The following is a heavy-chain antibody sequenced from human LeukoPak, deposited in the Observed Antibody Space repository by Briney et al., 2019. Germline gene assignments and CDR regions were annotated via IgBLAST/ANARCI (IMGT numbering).Heavy chain of an antibody. CDR3: ARETMVRGVYDY. J-gene: IGHJ4*02. V-gene: IGHV1-69*04. Sequence: GASVKVSCKASGGTFSSYAISWVRQAPGQGLEWMGRIIPILGIANYAQKFQGRVTITADKSTSTAYMELSSLRSEDTAVYYCARETMVRGVYDYWGQGTLVTVSS. CDR1: GGTFSSYA. CDR2: IIPILGIA. D-gene: IGHD3-10*01.